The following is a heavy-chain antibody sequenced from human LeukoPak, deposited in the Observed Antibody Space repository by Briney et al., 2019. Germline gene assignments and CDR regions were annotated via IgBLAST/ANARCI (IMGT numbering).Heavy chain of an antibody. J-gene: IGHJ4*02. CDR2: INQDGSEK. Sequence: GGSLRLSCAASGFTFSSYWMSWVRQAPGKGLEWVANINQDGSEKYYVDSVKGRFTISRDNAKNSLYLQMSSLRAEDTAVYYCAVKDYVADYWGQGTLVIVSS. CDR3: AVKDYVADY. D-gene: IGHD4-17*01. CDR1: GFTFSSYW. V-gene: IGHV3-7*01.